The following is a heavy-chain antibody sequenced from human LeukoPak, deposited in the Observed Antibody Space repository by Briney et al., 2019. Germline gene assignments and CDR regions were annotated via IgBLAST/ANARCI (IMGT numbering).Heavy chain of an antibody. CDR1: GFTFSTYW. CDR2: INQDGSEK. D-gene: IGHD6-19*01. V-gene: IGHV3-7*03. CDR3: AKVTAVAGIIDY. Sequence: GSLRLSCAASGFTFSTYWMTWVRQAPGKGLEWVANINQDGSEKYYVDSVKGRFTISRDNAQNSLYLQMNSLRAEDTAVYYCAKVTAVAGIIDYWGQGTLVTVSS. J-gene: IGHJ4*02.